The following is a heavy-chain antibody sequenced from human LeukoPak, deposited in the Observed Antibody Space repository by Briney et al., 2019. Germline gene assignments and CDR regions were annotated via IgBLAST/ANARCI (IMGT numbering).Heavy chain of an antibody. V-gene: IGHV1-69*05. J-gene: IGHJ3*02. D-gene: IGHD3-3*01. CDR3: ASRSQFLEWFGDDAFDI. CDR2: IIPIFGTA. Sequence: SVKVSCKASGGTFSSYAISWVRQAPGQGLEWMGGIIPIFGTANYAQKFQGRVTMTRNTSISTAYMELSSLRSEDTAVYYCASRSQFLEWFGDDAFDIWGQGTMVTVSS. CDR1: GGTFSSYA.